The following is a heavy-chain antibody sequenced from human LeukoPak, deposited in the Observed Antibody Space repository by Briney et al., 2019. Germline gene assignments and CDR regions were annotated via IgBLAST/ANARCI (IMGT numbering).Heavy chain of an antibody. CDR2: IYTSGST. V-gene: IGHV4-4*07. J-gene: IGHJ4*02. CDR1: GGPISSYY. D-gene: IGHD1-26*01. CDR3: ARHPRYSGSSMYYFDY. Sequence: SETLSLTCTVSGGPISSYYWSWILQPAGKGLEWIGRIYTSGSTTYNPSLKSRVTMSADTSKNQISLKLSSVTAADTAVYYCARHPRYSGSSMYYFDYWGQGTLVTVSS.